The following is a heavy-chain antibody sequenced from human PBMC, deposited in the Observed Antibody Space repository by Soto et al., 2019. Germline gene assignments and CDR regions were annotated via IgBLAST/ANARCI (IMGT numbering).Heavy chain of an antibody. D-gene: IGHD3-22*01. J-gene: IGHJ4*01. Sequence: ASVKVSCKASGGTLRRNTLCWVRQAQGQGLEWMGGITAFLGTTNYAQKFQGRVTITADESTATAYLELSRLRSEDTAVYYCATTHFYETDGVFDYFDYWGHGTLVTVSS. CDR1: GGTLRRNT. V-gene: IGHV1-69*13. CDR3: ATTHFYETDGVFDYFDY. CDR2: ITAFLGTT.